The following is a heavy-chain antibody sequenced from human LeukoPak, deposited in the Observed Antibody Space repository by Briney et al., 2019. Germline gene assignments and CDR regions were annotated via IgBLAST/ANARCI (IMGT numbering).Heavy chain of an antibody. CDR2: ISISSNYI. V-gene: IGHV3-21*01. D-gene: IGHD6-6*01. CDR3: AREKGIAARLDY. Sequence: GGSLRLSCAASGFTFSNYNMNWVRQAPGKGLEWVSCISISSNYIYYPDSVKGRFTISRDNAKNSLYLQMNSLRAEDTAVYYCAREKGIAARLDYWGQGTLVTVSS. J-gene: IGHJ4*02. CDR1: GFTFSNYN.